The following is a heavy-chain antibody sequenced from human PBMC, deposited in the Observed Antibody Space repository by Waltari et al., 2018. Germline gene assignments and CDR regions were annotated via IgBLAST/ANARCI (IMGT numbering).Heavy chain of an antibody. J-gene: IGHJ4*02. CDR2: IKEDGGEK. Sequence: EVQLVESGGGLVQPGGSLRLSCAASGFPFGYHWMTWVRQAPGKGLEWVANIKEDGGEKYYVDSVKGRFTISRDNAKNSLYLQMNSLRAEDTAVYYCARLYMAAFDYWDEGTLVTVSS. D-gene: IGHD1-20*01. CDR3: ARLYMAAFDY. CDR1: GFPFGYHW. V-gene: IGHV3-7*01.